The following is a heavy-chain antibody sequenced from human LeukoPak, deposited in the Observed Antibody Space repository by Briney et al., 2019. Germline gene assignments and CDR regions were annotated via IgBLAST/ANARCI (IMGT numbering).Heavy chain of an antibody. CDR1: GGSIRSSYYY. Sequence: SETLSLTCTVSGGSIRSSYYYWGWIRQPPGKGLEWIGSIYDSGSTYYNPSLKSRVTISVDTSKNQFSLKLNSVTAADTAVYYCARRWGDYYVLDYWGQGTLVTVSS. J-gene: IGHJ4*02. D-gene: IGHD3-3*01. V-gene: IGHV4-39*01. CDR2: IYDSGST. CDR3: ARRWGDYYVLDY.